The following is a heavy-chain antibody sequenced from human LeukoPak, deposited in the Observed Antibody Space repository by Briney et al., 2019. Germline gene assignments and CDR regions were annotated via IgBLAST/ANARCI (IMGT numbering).Heavy chain of an antibody. CDR3: VRGGATRGRFEN. V-gene: IGHV3-7*01. CDR2: MHEDGREI. CDR1: GYPFDVQT. D-gene: IGHD1-26*01. Sequence: GGSLRLSCVASGYPFDVQTMSWVRQAPGKGLDWVARMHEDGREIHYVDSARGRFTISRDNPKNSLYLQLSYLRVEDTAVYYCVRGGATRGRFENWGQGTLVTVSS. J-gene: IGHJ4*02.